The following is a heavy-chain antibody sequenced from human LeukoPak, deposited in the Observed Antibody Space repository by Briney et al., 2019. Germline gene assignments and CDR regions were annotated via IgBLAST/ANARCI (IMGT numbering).Heavy chain of an antibody. CDR1: AFTVSGNH. Sequence: GGSLRLSCAASAFTVSGNHMNWVRQAPGKGLEWVSVIYSFGRTHYADSVKGRFTISRDNSKNTLYLQMSSLRADDTAVYCCLPNGPNYFMDVWGQGTTVTVSS. D-gene: IGHD1-1*01. J-gene: IGHJ6*03. V-gene: IGHV3-66*02. CDR3: LPNGPNYFMDV. CDR2: IYSFGRT.